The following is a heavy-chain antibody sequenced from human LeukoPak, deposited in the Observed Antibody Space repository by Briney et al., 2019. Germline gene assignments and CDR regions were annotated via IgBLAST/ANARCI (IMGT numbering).Heavy chain of an antibody. CDR3: TLITIPDV. CDR2: ISSSGSTI. Sequence: TAGGSLRLSCAASGFTFSDYYMSWIRQAPGKELEWVSYISSSGSTIYYADSVKGRFTISRDNAKNSLYLQMNSLKTEDTAVYYCTLITIPDVWGKGTTVTVSS. V-gene: IGHV3-11*01. D-gene: IGHD3-3*01. J-gene: IGHJ6*04. CDR1: GFTFSDYY.